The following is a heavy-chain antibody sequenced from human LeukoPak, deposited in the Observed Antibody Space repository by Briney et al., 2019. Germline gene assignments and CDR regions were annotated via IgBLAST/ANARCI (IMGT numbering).Heavy chain of an antibody. Sequence: GGSLGLSCAASGFTFSSYVMSWVRQAPGKGLEWVSAITGAGGGTNYADSVKGRFTISRDNSKNTLYLQMNSLRAEDTAVYYCAKETSSGNFVTIDCWGQGTLVTVSS. CDR3: AKETSSGNFVTIDC. J-gene: IGHJ4*02. D-gene: IGHD1-26*01. CDR2: ITGAGGGT. V-gene: IGHV3-23*01. CDR1: GFTFSSYV.